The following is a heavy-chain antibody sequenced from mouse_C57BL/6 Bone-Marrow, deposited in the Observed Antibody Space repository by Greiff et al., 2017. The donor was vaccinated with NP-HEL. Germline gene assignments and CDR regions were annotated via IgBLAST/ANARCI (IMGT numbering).Heavy chain of an antibody. J-gene: IGHJ4*01. D-gene: IGHD3-2*02. V-gene: IGHV1-81*01. CDR3: ARELRPMDY. CDR1: GYTFTSYG. Sequence: QVQLKQSGAELARPGASVKLSCTASGYTFTSYGISWVKQRTGQGLEWIGEIYPRSGNTSSNEKFKGKATLTADKSSSTAYMELRSLTSEDSAVYFCARELRPMDYWGQGTSVTVSS. CDR2: IYPRSGNT.